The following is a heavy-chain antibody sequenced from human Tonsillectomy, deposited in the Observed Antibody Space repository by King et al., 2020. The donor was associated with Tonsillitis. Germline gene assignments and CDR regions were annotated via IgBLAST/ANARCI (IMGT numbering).Heavy chain of an antibody. J-gene: IGHJ3*02. D-gene: IGHD6-19*01. Sequence: QLVQSGAEVKKPGESLKISCKGSGYSFTSYWIGWVRQMPGKGLEWMGIIYHGDSDTRYSPSFQGQVTISADKYISTAYLQWSSLKASDTAMYYCARRIAVAGTSGAFDILGQGTMVTVSS. V-gene: IGHV5-51*01. CDR2: IYHGDSDT. CDR1: GYSFTSYW. CDR3: ARRIAVAGTSGAFDI.